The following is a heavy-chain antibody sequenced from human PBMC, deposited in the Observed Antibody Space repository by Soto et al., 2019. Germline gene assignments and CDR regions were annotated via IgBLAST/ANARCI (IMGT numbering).Heavy chain of an antibody. V-gene: IGHV4-39*01. D-gene: IGHD1-26*01. CDR2: IYYSGST. J-gene: IGHJ5*02. CDR1: GGSISSSNYY. CDR3: ATQEVGGSYVYTFDP. Sequence: LQLQESGPGLVKPSETLSLTCTVSGGSISSSNYYWGWIRQPPGKGLEWIGSIYYSGSTYYNPSLKSRVTISVDTSKNQFSLKLSSVTAADTAVYYCATQEVGGSYVYTFDPWGQGTLVTVSS.